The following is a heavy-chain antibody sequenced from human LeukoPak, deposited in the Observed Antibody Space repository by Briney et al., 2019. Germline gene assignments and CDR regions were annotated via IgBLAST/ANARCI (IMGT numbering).Heavy chain of an antibody. D-gene: IGHD2-2*01. CDR3: ARLRLCSSTSCYSLSP. Sequence: SETLSITCAVYGGSFSGYYWSWIRQPPGNGLEWIGEINHSGSTNYNPSLKSRVTISVDTSKNQFSLKLSSVTAADTAVYYCARLRLCSSTSCYSLSPWGQGTLVTVSS. CDR2: INHSGST. J-gene: IGHJ5*02. CDR1: GGSFSGYY. V-gene: IGHV4-34*01.